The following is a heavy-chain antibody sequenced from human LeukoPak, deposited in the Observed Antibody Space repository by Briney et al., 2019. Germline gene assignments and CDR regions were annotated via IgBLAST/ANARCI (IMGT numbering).Heavy chain of an antibody. CDR3: ARLHSYGFFDY. Sequence: GSLRLSCAASGFTFSSYWMSWVRQAPGKGLEWIGSIYYSGSTYYNPSLKSRVTISVDTSKNQFSLKLSSVTAADTAVYYCARLHSYGFFDYWGQGTLVTVSS. J-gene: IGHJ4*02. CDR2: IYYSGST. V-gene: IGHV4-39*01. D-gene: IGHD5-18*01. CDR1: GFTFSSYW.